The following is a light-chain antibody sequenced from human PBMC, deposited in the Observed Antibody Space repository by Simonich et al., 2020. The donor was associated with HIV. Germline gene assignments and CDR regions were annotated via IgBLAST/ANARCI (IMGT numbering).Light chain of an antibody. CDR1: QTVYSTY. V-gene: IGKV3-20*01. CDR3: QQYGSSPLYT. CDR2: SSS. Sequence: EIVLTQSPGTLSLSPGERATLSCRASQTVYSTYLAWYHQRPGQAPRLLIYSSSSRATGIPDRFSGSGSGTDFTLTISRLEPEDFAVYYCQQYGSSPLYTFGQGTKLEIK. J-gene: IGKJ2*01.